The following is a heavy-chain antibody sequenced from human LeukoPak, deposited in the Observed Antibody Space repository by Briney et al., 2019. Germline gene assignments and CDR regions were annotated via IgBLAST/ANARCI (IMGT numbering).Heavy chain of an antibody. CDR2: IKQDGSEK. J-gene: IGHJ4*02. CDR3: ARDVGDCSSTSSPFDY. CDR1: GFTFSSYA. D-gene: IGHD2-2*01. Sequence: GGSLRLSCAASGFTFSSYAIHWVRQAPGKGLEWVANIKQDGSEKYYVDSVKGRFTISRDNAKNSLYLQMNSLRAEDTAVYYCARDVGDCSSTSSPFDYWGQGTLVTVSS. V-gene: IGHV3-7*01.